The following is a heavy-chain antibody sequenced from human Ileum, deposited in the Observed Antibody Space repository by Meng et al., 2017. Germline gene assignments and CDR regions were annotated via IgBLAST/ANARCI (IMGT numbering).Heavy chain of an antibody. Sequence: GESLKISCAASGLTFSSYWMNWVRQAPGKGLEWVANINPDGSKKRYVDSVKGRFTISRDNAENSLYLQMRGLGAEDTAIYFWGGWGGGSNYWGQGTLVTVSS. CDR3: GGWGGGSNY. CDR2: INPDGSKK. D-gene: IGHD3-16*01. J-gene: IGHJ4*02. CDR1: GLTFSSYW. V-gene: IGHV3-7*01.